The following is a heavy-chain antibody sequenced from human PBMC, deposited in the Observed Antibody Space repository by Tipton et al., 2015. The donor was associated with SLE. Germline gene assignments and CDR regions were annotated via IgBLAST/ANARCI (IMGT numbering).Heavy chain of an antibody. V-gene: IGHV3-30*02. J-gene: IGHJ6*02. Sequence: SLRLSCAASGFTFSSYGMHWVRQAPGKGLEWVAFIRYDGSNKYYADSVKGRFTISRDNSKNTLYLQMNSLRAEDTAVYYCAKDRGAVSYGMDVWGQGTTVTVSS. CDR2: IRYDGSNK. CDR3: AKDRGAVSYGMDV. CDR1: GFTFSSYG. D-gene: IGHD3-16*02.